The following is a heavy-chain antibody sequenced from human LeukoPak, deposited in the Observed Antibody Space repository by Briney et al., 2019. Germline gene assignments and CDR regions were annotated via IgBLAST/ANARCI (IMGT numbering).Heavy chain of an antibody. J-gene: IGHJ6*02. CDR2: INHSGST. Sequence: SETLSLTCTVYGKSFSGYYWTCIRQSPGKGLEWIGEINHSGSTNYNPSLKSRASISIDTSKNHLSLKLNSVTAADTAVYYCARGRVSVTGYYFAMDVWGQGTTVTVSS. CDR3: ARGRVSVTGYYFAMDV. D-gene: IGHD2-21*02. CDR1: GKSFSGYY. V-gene: IGHV4-34*01.